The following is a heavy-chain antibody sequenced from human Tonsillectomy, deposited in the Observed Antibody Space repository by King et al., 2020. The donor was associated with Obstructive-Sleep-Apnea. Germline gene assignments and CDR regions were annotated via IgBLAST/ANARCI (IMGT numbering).Heavy chain of an antibody. CDR2: IGSSAGSTYST. J-gene: IGHJ4*02. CDR1: GFTFSNYA. Sequence: VQLVESGGGLVQPGGSLRVSCAASGFTFSNYAMIWVRPAPGKGLEWVSGIGSSAGSTYSTYYADSVKGRFTISRDNSKNTLYLQMNSLRAEDTAIYYCARGIAAAGDYWGQGTLVTVSS. V-gene: IGHV3-23*04. CDR3: ARGIAAAGDY. D-gene: IGHD6-13*01.